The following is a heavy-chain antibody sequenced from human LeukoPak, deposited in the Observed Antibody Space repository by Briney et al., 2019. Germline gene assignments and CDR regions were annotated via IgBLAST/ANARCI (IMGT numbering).Heavy chain of an antibody. CDR3: ASLSGSYGMDV. D-gene: IGHD3-22*01. V-gene: IGHV1-69*04. Sequence: SVKVSCKASGGTFSSYAISWLRQTPGQGLEWMGRIIPILGIANYAQKFQGRVTITADKSTSTAYMELSSLRSEDTAVYYCASLSGSYGMDVWGQGTTVTVSS. J-gene: IGHJ6*02. CDR2: IIPILGIA. CDR1: GGTFSSYA.